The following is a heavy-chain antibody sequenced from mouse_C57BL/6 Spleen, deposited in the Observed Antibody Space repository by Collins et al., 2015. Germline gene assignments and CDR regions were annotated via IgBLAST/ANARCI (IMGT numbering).Heavy chain of an antibody. CDR3: ARDYSKGRFAY. D-gene: IGHD2-5*01. J-gene: IGHJ3*01. CDR1: GYTFTDYY. V-gene: IGHV1-19*01. Sequence: EVQLQQSGPVLVKPGASVKMSCKASGYTFTDYYMNWVKQSHGKSLEWIGVINPYNGGTSYNQKFKGKATLTVDKSSSTAYMELNSLTSEDSAVYYCARDYSKGRFAYWGQGTLVTVSA. CDR2: INPYNGGT.